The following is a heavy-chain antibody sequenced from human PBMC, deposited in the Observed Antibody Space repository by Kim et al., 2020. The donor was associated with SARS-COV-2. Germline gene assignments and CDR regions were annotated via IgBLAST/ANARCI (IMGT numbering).Heavy chain of an antibody. CDR1: GGSISSSNW. CDR2: IYHSGST. Sequence: SETLSLTCAVSGGSISSSNWWSWVRQPPGKGLEWIGEIYHSGSTNYNPSLKIRVTISVDKSKNQFSLKLSSVTAADTAVYYCARVGVLVGATTAYYFDYWGQGTLVTVSS. V-gene: IGHV4-4*02. CDR3: ARVGVLVGATTAYYFDY. D-gene: IGHD1-26*01. J-gene: IGHJ4*02.